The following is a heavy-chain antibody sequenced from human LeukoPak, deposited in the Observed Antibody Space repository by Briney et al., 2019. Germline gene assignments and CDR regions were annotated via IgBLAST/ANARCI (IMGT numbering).Heavy chain of an antibody. J-gene: IGHJ1*01. CDR1: GYSISSGYY. V-gene: IGHV4-38-2*01. CDR2: IYHSGST. Sequence: SETLSLTCAVSGYSISSGYYWGWIRQPPGKGPEWIGSIYHSGSTYYNPSLKSRVTISVDTSKNQFSLKLSSVTAADTAVYYCARYCSSTSCYQYFQHWGQGTLVTVSS. CDR3: ARYCSSTSCYQYFQH. D-gene: IGHD2-2*01.